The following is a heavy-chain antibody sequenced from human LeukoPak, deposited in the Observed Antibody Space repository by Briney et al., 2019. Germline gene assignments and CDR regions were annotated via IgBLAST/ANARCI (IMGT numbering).Heavy chain of an antibody. J-gene: IGHJ4*02. D-gene: IGHD3-22*01. CDR3: AKLLYYYDSSQPY. Sequence: SETLSLTCTVSGYSISSGYYWGWIRQPPEKGLEWIGNIYHSGSTYYNPSLKSRVTILVDTSKNQFSLKLSSVTAADTAVYYCAKLLYYYDSSQPYWGQGTLVTVSS. CDR2: IYHSGST. V-gene: IGHV4-38-2*02. CDR1: GYSISSGYY.